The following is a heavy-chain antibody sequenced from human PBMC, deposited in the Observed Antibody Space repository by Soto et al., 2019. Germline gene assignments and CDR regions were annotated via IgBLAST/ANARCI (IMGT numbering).Heavy chain of an antibody. D-gene: IGHD5-12*01. CDR1: GYSFAGYW. J-gene: IGHJ3*02. Sequence: GESLRISWKGSGYSFAGYWITWVRQKPGKGLEWMGRIDPSDSQTYYSPSFRGHVTISADKSISTAYLQWSSLKASDTAMYYCARRLVDIGAFETWGKRKMVTV. CDR3: ARRLVDIGAFET. V-gene: IGHV5-10-1*01. CDR2: IDPSDSQT.